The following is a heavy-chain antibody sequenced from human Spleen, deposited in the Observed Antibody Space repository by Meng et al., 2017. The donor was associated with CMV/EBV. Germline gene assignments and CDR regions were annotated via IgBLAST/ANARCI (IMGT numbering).Heavy chain of an antibody. CDR3: AREGYNSGNNWFDP. J-gene: IGHJ5*02. CDR1: GGTFSSYA. V-gene: IGHV1-69*05. Sequence: KASGGTFSSYAISWVRQAPGQGLEWMGGIIPIFGTANYAQKFQGRVTITTDESTSTAYMELSSLTSEDTAVYYCAREGYNSGNNWFDPWGQGTLVTVSS. D-gene: IGHD6-19*01. CDR2: IIPIFGTA.